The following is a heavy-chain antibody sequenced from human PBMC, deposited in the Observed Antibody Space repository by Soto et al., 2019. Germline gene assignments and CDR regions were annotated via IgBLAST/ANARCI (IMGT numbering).Heavy chain of an antibody. Sequence: ASVKVSCKASGGTFSSYTISWVRQAPGQGLEWMGRIIPILGIANYAQKFQGRVTITADKSTSTAYMELSSLRSEDTAVYYCARRVRGVIYDDYWGQGTLVTVSS. CDR3: ARRVRGVIYDDY. CDR1: GGTFSSYT. J-gene: IGHJ4*02. D-gene: IGHD3-10*01. V-gene: IGHV1-69*02. CDR2: IIPILGIA.